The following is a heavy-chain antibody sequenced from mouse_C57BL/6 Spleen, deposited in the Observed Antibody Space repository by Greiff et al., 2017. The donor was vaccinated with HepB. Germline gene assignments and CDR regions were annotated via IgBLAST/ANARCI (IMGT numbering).Heavy chain of an antibody. CDR2: ISSGSSTI. D-gene: IGHD1-1*01. Sequence: EVQLVESGGGLVKPGGSLKLSCAASGFTFSDYGMHWVRQAPEKGLEWVAYISSGSSTIYYADTVKGRFTISRDNAQNTLFLQMTSLRSEDTAMDYCASGSRSAMDYWGQGTSVTVSS. CDR3: ASGSRSAMDY. J-gene: IGHJ4*01. V-gene: IGHV5-17*01. CDR1: GFTFSDYG.